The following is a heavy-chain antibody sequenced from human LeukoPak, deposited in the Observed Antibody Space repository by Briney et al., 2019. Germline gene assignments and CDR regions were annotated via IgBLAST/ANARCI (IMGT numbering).Heavy chain of an antibody. CDR2: ISAYNGNT. V-gene: IGHV1-18*01. CDR3: AGPTVTGNYYGMDV. J-gene: IGHJ6*02. Sequence: ASVTVSCMASGYTFTSYGISWVGQAPGQGLEWMGWISAYNGNTNYAQKLQGRVTMTTDTSTSTAYMELRSLRSDDTAVYYCAGPTVTGNYYGMDVWGQGTTVTVSS. CDR1: GYTFTSYG. D-gene: IGHD4-17*01.